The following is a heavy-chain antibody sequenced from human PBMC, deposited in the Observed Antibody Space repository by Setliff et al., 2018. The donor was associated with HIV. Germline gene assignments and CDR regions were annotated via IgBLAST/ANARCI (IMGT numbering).Heavy chain of an antibody. J-gene: IGHJ6*03. Sequence: RASVKVSCKASGGTFSSYTISWVRQAPGQGLEWMGRIIPILGIANYAQKFQGRVTITADKSTSTAYMELSSLRSEDTAVYYCVRGVQSPPHYSYYYMDVWGEGTMVTVSS. V-gene: IGHV1-69*02. CDR1: GGTFSSYT. D-gene: IGHD3-3*01. CDR3: VRGVQSPPHYSYYYMDV. CDR2: IIPILGIA.